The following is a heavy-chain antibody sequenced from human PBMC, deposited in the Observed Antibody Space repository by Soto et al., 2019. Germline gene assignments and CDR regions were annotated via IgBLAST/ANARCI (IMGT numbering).Heavy chain of an antibody. Sequence: EVQLVESGGGLVKPGGSLRLSCAASGFTFSSYSMNWVRQAPGKGLEWVSSISSSSSYIYYADSVRGRFTISRDNAKNSLCLQMNGLRAEDTAVYYCARAPYYYDSRGYWAYWGQGTLVTVSS. CDR2: ISSSSSYI. CDR1: GFTFSSYS. CDR3: ARAPYYYDSRGYWAY. D-gene: IGHD3-22*01. J-gene: IGHJ4*02. V-gene: IGHV3-21*01.